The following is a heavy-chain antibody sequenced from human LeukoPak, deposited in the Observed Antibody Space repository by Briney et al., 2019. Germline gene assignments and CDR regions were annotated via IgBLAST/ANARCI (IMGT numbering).Heavy chain of an antibody. J-gene: IGHJ5*02. CDR1: GVSVTDYY. V-gene: IGHV4-34*01. CDR2: VSPGGYT. D-gene: IGHD2-21*01. CDR3: ARVRCGQGQERCYNH. Sequence: SDTLSLTRAVSGVSVTDYYWSWLRQPPAKGLDWIGEVSPGGYTTYNPSLKSRVIISEDTSENQLSLNVRSVTAADTALYYCARVRCGQGQERCYNHWAQGSLVTVSS.